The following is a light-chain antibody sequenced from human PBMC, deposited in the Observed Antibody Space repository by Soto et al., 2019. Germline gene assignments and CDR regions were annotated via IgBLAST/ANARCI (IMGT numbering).Light chain of an antibody. CDR2: STS. J-gene: IGLJ3*02. CDR3: VLYMGSGVWV. Sequence: QTVVTQEPSFSVSPGGPVTLTCGFSSGSVSTSYYPTWYQQTPGQAPRTLIYSTSTRSSGVPDRFSGSILGNQAALTITGAQADDESHYYCVLYMGSGVWVFGGGTKLTVL. CDR1: SGSVSTSYY. V-gene: IGLV8-61*01.